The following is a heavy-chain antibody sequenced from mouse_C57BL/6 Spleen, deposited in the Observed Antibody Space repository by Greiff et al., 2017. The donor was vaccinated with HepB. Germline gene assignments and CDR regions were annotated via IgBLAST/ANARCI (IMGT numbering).Heavy chain of an antibody. D-gene: IGHD2-4*01. CDR3: ARGRYDYGPDY. J-gene: IGHJ2*01. CDR1: GYTFTSYW. CDR2: IYPGSGST. Sequence: QVQLKQPGAELVKPGASVKMSCKASGYTFTSYWITWVKQRPGQGLEWIGDIYPGSGSTNYNEKFKSKATLTVDTSSSTAYMQLSSLTSEDSAVYYCARGRYDYGPDYWGQGTTLTVSS. V-gene: IGHV1-55*01.